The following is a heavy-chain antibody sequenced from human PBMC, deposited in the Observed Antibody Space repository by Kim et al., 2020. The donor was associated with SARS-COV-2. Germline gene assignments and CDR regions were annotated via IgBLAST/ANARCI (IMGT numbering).Heavy chain of an antibody. J-gene: IGHJ5*02. D-gene: IGHD3-10*01. V-gene: IGHV4-34*01. CDR2: INHSGST. Sequence: SETLSLTCAVYGGSFSGYYWSWIRQPPGKGLEWIGEINHSGSTNYNPSLKSRVTISVDTSKNPFSLKLSSVTSADTAVYYCARGNYGSGSYYKRVWFAP. CDR1: GGSFSGYY. CDR3: ARGNYGSGSYYKRVWFAP.